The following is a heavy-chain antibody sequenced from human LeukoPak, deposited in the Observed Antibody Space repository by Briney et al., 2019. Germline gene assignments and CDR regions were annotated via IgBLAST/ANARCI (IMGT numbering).Heavy chain of an antibody. D-gene: IGHD4-17*01. CDR1: SGSISTSNYY. V-gene: IGHV4-39*07. J-gene: IGHJ4*02. CDR2: IFYSGST. CDR3: ARGYDYGDYAGY. Sequence: KTSETLSLTCTVSSGSISTSNYYWGWVRQPPGKALEWIGNIFYSGSTYYSPSLKSRVTISVDTSKNQFSLKLSSVTAADTAVYYCARGYDYGDYAGYWGQGTLVTVSS.